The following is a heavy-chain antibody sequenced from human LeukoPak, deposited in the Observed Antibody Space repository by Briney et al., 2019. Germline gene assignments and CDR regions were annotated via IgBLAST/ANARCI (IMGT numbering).Heavy chain of an antibody. CDR1: GFTFNTYA. Sequence: GGSLRLSCAASGFTFNTYAMSWVRQAPGKGLEWASAISTGGVNTYYTDSVKGRFTISRDNSKNTLYLQMNSLRAEDTAVYCCAKDAPTYNWGFYYFDYWGQGTLVTVSS. D-gene: IGHD1-20*01. J-gene: IGHJ4*02. V-gene: IGHV3-23*01. CDR2: ISTGGVNT. CDR3: AKDAPTYNWGFYYFDY.